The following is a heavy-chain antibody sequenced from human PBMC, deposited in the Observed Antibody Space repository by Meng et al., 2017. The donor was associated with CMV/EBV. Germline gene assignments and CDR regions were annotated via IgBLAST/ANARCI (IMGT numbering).Heavy chain of an antibody. CDR1: GFTFSSYS. D-gene: IGHD6-13*01. J-gene: IGHJ4*02. CDR3: ARVGIAAAGKGGFDY. CDR2: ISSSSSYI. V-gene: IGHV3-21*01. Sequence: EVQLVESGGGLVKPGGSLRLSCAASGFTFSSYSMNWVRQAPGKGLEWVSFISSSSSYIYYADSVKGRFTISRDNAKNSLYLQMNSLRAEDTAVYYCARVGIAAAGKGGFDYWGQGTLVTVSS.